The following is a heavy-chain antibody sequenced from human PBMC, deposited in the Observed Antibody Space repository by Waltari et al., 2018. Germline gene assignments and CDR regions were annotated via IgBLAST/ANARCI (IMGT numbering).Heavy chain of an antibody. CDR2: VYISGQT. CDR1: GGSISTYY. V-gene: IGHV4-4*07. Sequence: QVQLQESGPGLVKPLATLSLTCIVSGGSISTYYWTWVRQSAGKGLEWIGRVYISGQTSYKPSLESRGTMSLDTSSKEFALKVRFVTAADTGVYFCARSGGFGDYDAWGQGTLVTVS. D-gene: IGHD3-3*01. CDR3: ARSGGFGDYDA. J-gene: IGHJ5*02.